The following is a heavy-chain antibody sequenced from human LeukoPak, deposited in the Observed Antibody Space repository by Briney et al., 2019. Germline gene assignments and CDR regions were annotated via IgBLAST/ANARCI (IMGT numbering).Heavy chain of an antibody. Sequence: GGSLRLSCAASGFTFSSYAMSWVRQAPGKGLEWVSAISGCGGSTYYADSVKGRFTISRDNSKNTLYLQMNSLRAEDTAVYYCAKEETAYCGGDCYRRAFDIWGQGKLLAVSS. CDR2: ISGCGGST. J-gene: IGHJ3*02. D-gene: IGHD2-21*02. CDR1: GFTFSSYA. V-gene: IGHV3-23*01. CDR3: AKEETAYCGGDCYRRAFDI.